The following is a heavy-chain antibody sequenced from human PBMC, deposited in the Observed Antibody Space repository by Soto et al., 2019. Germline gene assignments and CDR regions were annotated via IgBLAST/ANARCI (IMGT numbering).Heavy chain of an antibody. CDR1: GYSFTSYW. CDR2: IDPSDSYT. V-gene: IGHV5-10-1*01. Sequence: PGESLQITCKGSGYSFTSYWISWVRQMPGKGLEWMGRIDPSDSYTNYSPSLQGRVTISADKSISTAYLQCSSLKASDTAMYYCAIFTTTSYYYGMDVWGQGTTVIVSS. J-gene: IGHJ6*02. CDR3: AIFTTTSYYYGMDV. D-gene: IGHD5-12*01.